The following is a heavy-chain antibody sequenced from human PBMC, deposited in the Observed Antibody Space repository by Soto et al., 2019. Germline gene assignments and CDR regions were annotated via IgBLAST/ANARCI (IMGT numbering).Heavy chain of an antibody. J-gene: IGHJ6*02. D-gene: IGHD3-3*01. Sequence: AGGSLRLSCAASGFTFSSYAMHWVRQAPGKGLEWVAVISYDGSNKYYADSVKGRFTISRDNSKNTLYLQMNSLRAEDTAVYYCARDTYYDFWSGQSNYYYYYGMDVWGQGTTVTVSS. V-gene: IGHV3-30-3*01. CDR3: ARDTYYDFWSGQSNYYYYYGMDV. CDR1: GFTFSSYA. CDR2: ISYDGSNK.